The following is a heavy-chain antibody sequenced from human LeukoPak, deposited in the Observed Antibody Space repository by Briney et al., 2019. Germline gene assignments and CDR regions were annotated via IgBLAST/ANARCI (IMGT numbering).Heavy chain of an antibody. J-gene: IGHJ4*02. D-gene: IGHD1-1*01. CDR1: GFTFSTYS. Sequence: GGSLRLSCAASGFTFSTYSMNWVRQAPGKGLEWVSSISSSSSYIYYADSVKGRFTISRDNSKNTLYLQMNSLRAEDTAVYYCAKDLAGTYFDYWGQGTLVTVSS. V-gene: IGHV3-21*01. CDR3: AKDLAGTYFDY. CDR2: ISSSSSYI.